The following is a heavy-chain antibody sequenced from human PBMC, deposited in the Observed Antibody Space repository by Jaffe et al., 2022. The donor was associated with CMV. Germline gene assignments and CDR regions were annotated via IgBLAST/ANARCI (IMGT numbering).Heavy chain of an antibody. D-gene: IGHD4-17*01. Sequence: QVQLQESGPGLVKPSETLSLTCTVSGGSISSYYWSWIRQPPGKGLEWIGYIYYSGSTNYNPSLKSRVTISVDTSKNQFSLKLSSVTAADTAVYYCARAQGYGENFDYWGQGTLVTVSS. J-gene: IGHJ4*02. V-gene: IGHV4-59*01. CDR3: ARAQGYGENFDY. CDR2: IYYSGST. CDR1: GGSISSYY.